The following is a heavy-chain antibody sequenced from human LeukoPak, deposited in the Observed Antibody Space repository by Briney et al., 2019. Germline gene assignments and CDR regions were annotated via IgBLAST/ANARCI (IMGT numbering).Heavy chain of an antibody. CDR3: ARVPPEEWTPYPYWYFDL. CDR2: INSDGSST. J-gene: IGHJ2*01. Sequence: PGGSLRLSCAASGFTFSSYWMHWVRQAPGEGLVWVSRINSDGSSTSYADSVKGRFTISRDNAKNTLYLQMNSLRAEDTAVYYCARVPPEEWTPYPYWYFDLWGRGTLVTVSS. V-gene: IGHV3-74*01. D-gene: IGHD2-2*02. CDR1: GFTFSSYW.